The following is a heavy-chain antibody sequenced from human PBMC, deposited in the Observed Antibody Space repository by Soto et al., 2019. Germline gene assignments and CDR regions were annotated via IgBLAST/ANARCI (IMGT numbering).Heavy chain of an antibody. J-gene: IGHJ4*02. V-gene: IGHV4-38-2*02. CDR3: ARDWGGTTVTTVARMSYFDY. Sequence: SETLSLTCAVSGYSISRGYYWGWIRQPPGKGLEWIGSIYHSGSTYYNPSLKSRVTISVDTSKNQFSLKLSSVTAADTAVYYCARDWGGTTVTTVARMSYFDYWGQGTLVTVSS. CDR2: IYHSGST. D-gene: IGHD4-17*01. CDR1: GYSISRGYY.